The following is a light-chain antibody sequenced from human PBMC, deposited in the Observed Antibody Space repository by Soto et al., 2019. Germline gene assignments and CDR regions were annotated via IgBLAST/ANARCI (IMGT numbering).Light chain of an antibody. CDR1: QNIGSN. J-gene: IGKJ1*01. V-gene: IGKV3-20*01. CDR3: QQYGSSGT. Sequence: EVVMTQSPATLSASPGERVILSCRASQNIGSNLAWYQQKPGQAPRLLIYGASNRATGIPDGFSGSGSGTDFTLTISRLEPEDFAVYYCQQYGSSGTFGQGTKVDIK. CDR2: GAS.